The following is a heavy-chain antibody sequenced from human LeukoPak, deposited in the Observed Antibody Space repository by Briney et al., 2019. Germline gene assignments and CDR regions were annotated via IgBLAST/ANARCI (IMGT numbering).Heavy chain of an antibody. V-gene: IGHV3-30*03. Sequence: GRSLRLSCAPSGFTFSRHGMHWVRQAPGKGLEWVAIISNDGSRKYYAHSVEGRFTISRDNSKNTLYLQTDSLRAEDTAVYYCARDRAWNYFDYWGQGTLVTVSS. CDR3: ARDRAWNYFDY. J-gene: IGHJ4*02. D-gene: IGHD3-3*01. CDR1: GFTFSRHG. CDR2: ISNDGSRK.